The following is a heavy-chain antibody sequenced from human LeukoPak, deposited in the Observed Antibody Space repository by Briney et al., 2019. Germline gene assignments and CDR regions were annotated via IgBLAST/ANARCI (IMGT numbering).Heavy chain of an antibody. V-gene: IGHV1-69*13. CDR3: ARGARRSGYSATIDY. Sequence: ASVKVSCKASGGTFSSYAISWVRQAPGQGLEWMGGIFPIFGTANYAQKFQGRVTITADESTSTAYMELSSLRSEDTAVYHCARGARRSGYSATIDYWGQGTLVTVSS. CDR2: IFPIFGTA. CDR1: GGTFSSYA. D-gene: IGHD3-22*01. J-gene: IGHJ4*02.